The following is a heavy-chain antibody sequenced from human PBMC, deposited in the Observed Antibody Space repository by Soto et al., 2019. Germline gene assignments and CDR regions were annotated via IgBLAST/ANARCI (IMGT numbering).Heavy chain of an antibody. J-gene: IGHJ5*02. CDR3: ARLEAYITIFGPFDP. Sequence: PSETLSLTCTFSGGSISSYYWSWIRQPPGKGLEWIGYIYYSGSTNYNPSLKSRVTISVDTSKNQFSLKLSSVTAADTAVYYCARLEAYITIFGPFDPWGQGTLVTVSS. CDR1: GGSISSYY. D-gene: IGHD3-3*01. V-gene: IGHV4-59*08. CDR2: IYYSGST.